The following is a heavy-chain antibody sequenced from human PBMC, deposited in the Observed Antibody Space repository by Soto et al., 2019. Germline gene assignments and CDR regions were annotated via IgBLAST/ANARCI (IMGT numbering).Heavy chain of an antibody. Sequence: QVQLVQSGAEVKKPGASVRVSCKASGYSFTTYGVTWVRQAPGQGLEWMGWISTYNGDTRVAQQRQSRVTLSTDTSTNAAHMEVRSLRSDDTAIYYCARTEGRSTRGDYWGQGTLVTVSS. D-gene: IGHD2-8*01. J-gene: IGHJ4*02. CDR3: ARTEGRSTRGDY. CDR1: GYSFTTYG. CDR2: ISTYNGDT. V-gene: IGHV1-18*01.